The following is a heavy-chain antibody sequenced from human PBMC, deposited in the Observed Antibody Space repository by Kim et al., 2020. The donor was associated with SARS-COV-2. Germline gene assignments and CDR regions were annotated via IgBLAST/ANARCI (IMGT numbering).Heavy chain of an antibody. CDR1: GGSISSGYFY. CDR3: ARPYRRRGGGAWFDP. Sequence: SETLSLTCAVFGGSISSGYFYWGWIRQPPGKGLEWIGNIDYTGTTYNNPSLKSRVSMSVDSSKNQFSLRLTSLTVADTAVYYCARPYRRRGGGAWFDPWGQGTLVTVSS. V-gene: IGHV4-39*01. D-gene: IGHD4-4*01. CDR2: IDYTGTT. J-gene: IGHJ5*02.